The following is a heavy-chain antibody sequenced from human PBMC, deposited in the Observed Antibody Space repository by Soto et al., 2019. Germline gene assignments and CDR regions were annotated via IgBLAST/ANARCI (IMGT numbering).Heavy chain of an antibody. CDR3: GMDTPMVPYGMEV. Sequence: EVQLVESGGGLVQPGGSLKLSCAASGFTFSGSSMHWVRQASGKGLEWVGRIRSKADSYATAYAASVKGRFTISRDDSKNTAYLQMASMETADTAVYYCGMDTPMVPYGMEVWGPWTTFSVSS. D-gene: IGHD5-18*01. J-gene: IGHJ6*02. CDR1: GFTFSGSS. V-gene: IGHV3-73*01. CDR2: IRSKADSYAT.